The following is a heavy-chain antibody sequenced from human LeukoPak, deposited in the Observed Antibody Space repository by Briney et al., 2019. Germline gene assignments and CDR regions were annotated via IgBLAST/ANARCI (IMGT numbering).Heavy chain of an antibody. CDR1: GYTFTGYY. Sequence: GASVKVSCKASGYTFTGYYMHWVRQAPGQGLEWMGWINPNSGGTNYAQKFQGRVTMTRDTSISTAYMELSRLRSDDTAVYYCARDNLIGPPLFQVWFDPWGQGTLVTVSS. D-gene: IGHD2-21*01. CDR2: INPNSGGT. J-gene: IGHJ5*02. V-gene: IGHV1-2*02. CDR3: ARDNLIGPPLFQVWFDP.